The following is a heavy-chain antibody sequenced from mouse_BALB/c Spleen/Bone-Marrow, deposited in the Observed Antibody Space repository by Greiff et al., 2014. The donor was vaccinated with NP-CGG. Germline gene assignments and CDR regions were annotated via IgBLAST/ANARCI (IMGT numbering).Heavy chain of an antibody. CDR3: ASYDYGYYFDY. J-gene: IGHJ2*01. D-gene: IGHD2-4*01. V-gene: IGHV14-3*02. Sequence: EVMLVESGAELVKPGAPVKLSCTTSGFNIKDTYMHWVKLRPEQGLEWIGRIVPANGNTKYAPKFQGKATITADTSSNTAYLQLSSLTSEDTAVYFCASYDYGYYFDYWGQGTTLTVSS. CDR2: IVPANGNT. CDR1: GFNIKDTY.